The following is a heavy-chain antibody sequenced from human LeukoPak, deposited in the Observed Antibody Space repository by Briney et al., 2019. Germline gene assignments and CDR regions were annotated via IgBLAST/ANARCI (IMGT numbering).Heavy chain of an antibody. J-gene: IGHJ4*02. V-gene: IGHV3-23*01. Sequence: GGSLRLSCAASGFTFNSYAMNWVRQAPGKGLEWVSFISASGSSTHYADSVKGRFTISRDNSNNTLYLQINSLRAEDTAAYYCAKGAQYDFWTGYTLEYFDVWGKGTLVTVSS. D-gene: IGHD3-3*01. CDR1: GFTFNSYA. CDR3: AKGAQYDFWTGYTLEYFDV. CDR2: ISASGSST.